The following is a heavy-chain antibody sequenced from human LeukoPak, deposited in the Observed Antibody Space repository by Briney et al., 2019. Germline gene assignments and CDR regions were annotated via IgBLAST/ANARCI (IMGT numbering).Heavy chain of an antibody. CDR1: GYTFVNYY. J-gene: IGHJ4*02. CDR2: INPGGGST. CDR3: ARARTGDSDY. Sequence: ASVKVSCKASGYTFVNYYIHWVRQAPGQGLEWMGLINPGGGSTTYSQKFQGRVTMTRDTSTSTVYMELNSLTSEDTAVYFCARARTGDSDYWGQGTLDTVSS. V-gene: IGHV1-46*01. D-gene: IGHD7-27*01.